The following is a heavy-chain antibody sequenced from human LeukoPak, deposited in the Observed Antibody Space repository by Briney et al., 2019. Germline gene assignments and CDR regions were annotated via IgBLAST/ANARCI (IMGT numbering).Heavy chain of an antibody. J-gene: IGHJ4*02. CDR1: GGTFSSYA. CDR2: IIPILGIA. CDR3: ARDYSNCPGY. D-gene: IGHD4-11*01. V-gene: IGHV1-69*04. Sequence: ASVKVSCKASGGTFSSYAFSWVRQAPGQGREWMGRIIPILGIANYAQKFQGRVTITADKSTSTAYMELSSLRSEDTAVYYCARDYSNCPGYWGQGTLVTVSS.